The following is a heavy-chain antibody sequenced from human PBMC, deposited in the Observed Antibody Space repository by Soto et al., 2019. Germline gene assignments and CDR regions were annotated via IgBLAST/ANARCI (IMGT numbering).Heavy chain of an antibody. D-gene: IGHD1-26*01. CDR1: GFTFSSYG. Sequence: QVQLVESGGGVVQPGRSLRLSCAASGFTFSSYGMHWVRQAPGKGLEWVAVIWYDGSNKYYADSVKGRFTISRDNSKNTLYLQMNSLRAEDTAVYYCARGKGRRSYYYYYGMDVWGQGTTVTVSS. V-gene: IGHV3-33*01. CDR2: IWYDGSNK. CDR3: ARGKGRRSYYYYYGMDV. J-gene: IGHJ6*02.